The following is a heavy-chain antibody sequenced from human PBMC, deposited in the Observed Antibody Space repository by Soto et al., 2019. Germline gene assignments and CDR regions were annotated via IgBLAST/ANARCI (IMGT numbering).Heavy chain of an antibody. CDR3: ARDPGSGYDSFSCLDY. Sequence: PSQTISLTCAISGDSVSSNSAAWNWIRQSPSRGLEWLGRTYYRSKWYNDYAVSVKSRITINPDTSKNQFSLQLNSVTPEDTAVYYCARDPGSGYDSFSCLDYWGQGTLVTVSS. J-gene: IGHJ4*02. CDR1: GDSVSSNSAA. CDR2: TYYRSKWYN. D-gene: IGHD5-12*01. V-gene: IGHV6-1*01.